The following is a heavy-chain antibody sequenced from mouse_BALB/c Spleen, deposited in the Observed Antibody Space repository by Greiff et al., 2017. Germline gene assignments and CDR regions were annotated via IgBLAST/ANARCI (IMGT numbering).Heavy chain of an antibody. Sequence: DVQLQESGGGLVKPGGSLKLSCAASGFTFSDYYMYWVRQTPEKRLEWVATISDGGSYTYYPDSVKGRFTISRDNAKNNLYLQMSSLKSEDTAMYYCASLGNYGNYWGQGTTLTVSS. D-gene: IGHD2-1*01. J-gene: IGHJ2*01. CDR2: ISDGGSYT. V-gene: IGHV5-4*02. CDR3: ASLGNYGNY. CDR1: GFTFSDYY.